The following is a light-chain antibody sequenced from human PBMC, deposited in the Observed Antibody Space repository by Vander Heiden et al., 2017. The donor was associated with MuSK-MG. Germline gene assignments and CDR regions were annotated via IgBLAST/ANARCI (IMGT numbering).Light chain of an antibody. J-gene: IGLJ2*01. Sequence: SPLTQPASVAGSPGQSITSSCSGTSSDVGSYNLVSWFQQHPGNAPNLMMFEVSKRPSGVSNRLSGSKSGNNASPTISGLQAENDADDYCCSSAGGSHAVFGGGTKLTVL. CDR2: EVS. V-gene: IGLV2-23*02. CDR1: SSDVGSYNL. CDR3: CSSAGGSHAV.